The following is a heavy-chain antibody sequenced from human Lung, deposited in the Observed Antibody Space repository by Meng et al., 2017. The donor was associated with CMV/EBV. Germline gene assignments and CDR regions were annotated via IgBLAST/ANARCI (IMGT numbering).Heavy chain of an antibody. J-gene: IGHJ6*02. CDR3: ARDRGDDTTVFGVVIIPGKGWPYYCGMDD. V-gene: IGHV3-30*04. CDR1: GFTFSRYA. D-gene: IGHD3-3*01. Sequence: SCAASGFTFSRYAMHWVRQAPGKGLEWVAVIPYDGSNKYYADSVKGRFTISRDNSKNTLYLQMNSLRAEDAAVYYCARDRGDDTTVFGVVIIPGKGWPYYCGMDDWXQGTXVTVSS. CDR2: IPYDGSNK.